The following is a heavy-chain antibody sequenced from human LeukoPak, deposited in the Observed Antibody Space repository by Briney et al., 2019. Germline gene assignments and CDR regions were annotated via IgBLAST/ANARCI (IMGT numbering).Heavy chain of an antibody. CDR2: INHSGST. V-gene: IGHV4-34*01. D-gene: IGHD5-12*01. Sequence: LRLSCEASGFTFSDPYMSWIRQPPGKGLEWIGEINHSGSTNYNPSLKSRVTISVDTSKNQFSLKLSSVTAADTAVYYCARLIFVDGVDSWGQGTLVTVSS. CDR1: GFTFSDPY. CDR3: ARLIFVDGVDS. J-gene: IGHJ4*02.